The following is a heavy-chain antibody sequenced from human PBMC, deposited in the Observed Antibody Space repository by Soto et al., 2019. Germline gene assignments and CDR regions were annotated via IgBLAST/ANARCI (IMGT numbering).Heavy chain of an antibody. J-gene: IGHJ4*02. CDR1: GGSVSSTSDY. D-gene: IGHD1-26*01. CDR2: IYYSGTT. V-gene: IGHV4-39*01. CDR3: ATFAFRGPQPSVG. Sequence: QLQLRESGPGLVRPSETLSLTCTVSGGSVSSTSDYWGRIRQSSGMGLEWIGSIYYSGTTNYDPSFENRVSMSVDTSKDQFSLKLSSVTAADTALYFCATFAFRGPQPSVGWGQGTLVTVAS.